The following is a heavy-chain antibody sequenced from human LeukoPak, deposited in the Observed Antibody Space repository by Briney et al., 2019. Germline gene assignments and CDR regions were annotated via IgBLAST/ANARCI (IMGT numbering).Heavy chain of an antibody. V-gene: IGHV4-39*01. CDR3: ARQLAAAGTGDY. Sequence: SETLSLTCTVSGGSISSSSYYWGWIRPPPGKGREWIGSIYYSGSTYYNPSLKSRVTISVDTSKNQFSLKLSSVTAADTAVYYCARQLAAAGTGDYWGQGTLVTVSS. D-gene: IGHD6-13*01. J-gene: IGHJ4*02. CDR1: GGSISSSSYY. CDR2: IYYSGST.